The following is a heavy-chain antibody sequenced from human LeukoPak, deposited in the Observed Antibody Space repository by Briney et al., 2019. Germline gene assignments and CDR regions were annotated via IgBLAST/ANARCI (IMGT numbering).Heavy chain of an antibody. V-gene: IGHV4-4*07. CDR1: GSSISSYY. CDR3: ARAIAAAGANWFDP. CDR2: IYTSGST. J-gene: IGHJ5*02. D-gene: IGHD6-13*01. Sequence: SETLSLTCTVSGSSISSYYWSWIRQPAGKGLEWIGRIYTSGSTNYNPSLKSRVTMSVDTSKNQFSLKLSSVTAADTAVYYCARAIAAAGANWFDPWGQGTLVTVSS.